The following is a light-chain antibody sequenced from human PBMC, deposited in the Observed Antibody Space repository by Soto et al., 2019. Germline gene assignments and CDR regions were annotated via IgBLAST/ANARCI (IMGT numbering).Light chain of an antibody. Sequence: EIVMTQSPATLSVSPGERATLSCRASQRVSSDLAWYHQKHGQPPRLLIYGASTRASGIPARFSGSGSGTEFTLTINSLQSEDFAVYYCQQYNNWPRTFGQGTKVDIK. CDR2: GAS. CDR3: QQYNNWPRT. CDR1: QRVSSD. V-gene: IGKV3-15*01. J-gene: IGKJ1*01.